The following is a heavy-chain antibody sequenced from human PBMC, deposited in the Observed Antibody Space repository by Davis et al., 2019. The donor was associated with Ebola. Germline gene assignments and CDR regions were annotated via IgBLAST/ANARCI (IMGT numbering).Heavy chain of an antibody. CDR3: AKDIGNYSSSWHFDY. CDR1: GFTFSSYA. J-gene: IGHJ4*02. CDR2: LTGSGYTT. Sequence: PGGSLRLSCAASGFTFSSYAMSWVRQPPGKGLEWVSTLTGSGYTTDYADSVKGRFTISRDNFENTLYLQMNSLRPEDTAVYYCAKDIGNYSSSWHFDYWGQGTLVTVSA. D-gene: IGHD6-13*01. V-gene: IGHV3-23*01.